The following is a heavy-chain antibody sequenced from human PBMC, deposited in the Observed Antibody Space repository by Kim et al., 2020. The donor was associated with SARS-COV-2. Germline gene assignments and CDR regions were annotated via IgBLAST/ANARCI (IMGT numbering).Heavy chain of an antibody. V-gene: IGHV5-10-1*01. Sequence: GESLKISCKGSGYSFTSYWISWVRQMPGKGLEWMGRIDPSDSYTNYSPSFQGHVTISADKSISTAYLQWSSLKASDTAMYYCARQSYYDSSGYSQSLPFDYWGQGTLVTVSS. CDR1: GYSFTSYW. D-gene: IGHD3-22*01. CDR3: ARQSYYDSSGYSQSLPFDY. CDR2: IDPSDSYT. J-gene: IGHJ4*02.